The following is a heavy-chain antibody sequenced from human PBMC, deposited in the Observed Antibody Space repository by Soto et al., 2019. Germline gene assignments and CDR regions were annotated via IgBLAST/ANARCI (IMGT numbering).Heavy chain of an antibody. J-gene: IGHJ5*02. V-gene: IGHV4-30-2*03. D-gene: IGHD6-13*01. CDR1: GGSISSGGYS. CDR2: IYYSGST. Sequence: SETLSLTCAVSGGSISSGGYSWSWIRQPPGKGLEWIGSIYYSGSTYYNPSLKSRVTISVDTSKNQFSLKLSSVTAADTAVYYCARRSSIIAAAGTVGNWFDPWGQGTLVTVSS. CDR3: ARRSSIIAAAGTVGNWFDP.